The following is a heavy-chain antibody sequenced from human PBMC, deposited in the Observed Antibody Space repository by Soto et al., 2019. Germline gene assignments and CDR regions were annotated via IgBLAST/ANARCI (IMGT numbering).Heavy chain of an antibody. CDR2: IYYSGAT. V-gene: IGHV4-59*01. CDR3: ARAMGDWGTYYYYYGFDV. J-gene: IGHJ6*02. D-gene: IGHD3-16*01. Sequence: PSETLSLTCSVSGCSIRGSTSNFYWSWIRQSPGKGLEWIGSIYYSGATNYNPSLESRLTISVDTSKNQFSLNLSSVTAADTAVYYCARAMGDWGTYYYYYGFDVWGQGTTVTVSS. CDR1: GCSIRGSTSNFY.